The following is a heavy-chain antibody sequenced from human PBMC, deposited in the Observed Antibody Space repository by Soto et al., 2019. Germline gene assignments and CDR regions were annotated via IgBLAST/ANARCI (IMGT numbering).Heavy chain of an antibody. V-gene: IGHV4-39*01. CDR2: IYYTVTT. J-gene: IGHJ4*02. Sequence: PSETLSLTCTASGGSISSSSYYWVWMRQPPGKGLDWFGSIYYTVTTYSSPSLERRVTISADTSKKQFSLKLDSATAADTAVYYCARLVVVAPVANVWGQGTLVTVSS. CDR3: ARLVVVAPVANV. CDR1: GGSISSSSYY. D-gene: IGHD2-15*01.